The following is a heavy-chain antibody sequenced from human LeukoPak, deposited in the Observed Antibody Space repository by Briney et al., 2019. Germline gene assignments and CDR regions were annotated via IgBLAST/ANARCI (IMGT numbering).Heavy chain of an antibody. CDR2: IYTRGST. J-gene: IGHJ3*02. Sequence: SETLSLTCTVSGGPFNNYYWSWIRQPAGKGLEWIGRIYTRGSTNYNPSLKSRVTMSVDTSKNQFSLKLSSVTAADTAVYYCARGRYCSADICSGGDAFDIWGQGTMVSVSS. D-gene: IGHD2-15*01. CDR1: GGPFNNYY. V-gene: IGHV4-4*07. CDR3: ARGRYCSADICSGGDAFDI.